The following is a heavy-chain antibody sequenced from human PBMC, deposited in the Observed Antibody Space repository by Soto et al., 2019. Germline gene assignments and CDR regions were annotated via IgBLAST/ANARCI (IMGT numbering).Heavy chain of an antibody. V-gene: IGHV3-23*01. Sequence: EVQLLESGGGLVQPGGSLRLSCAASGFTFSSYAMSWVRQAPGKGLEWVSAISGSGGSTYYADSVKGRFTISRDDSKNTLYLQMNSLRAEDTAVYYCAKDKQYYGSGSHSRWDWFDPWGQGTLVTVSS. J-gene: IGHJ5*02. CDR1: GFTFSSYA. D-gene: IGHD3-10*01. CDR2: ISGSGGST. CDR3: AKDKQYYGSGSHSRWDWFDP.